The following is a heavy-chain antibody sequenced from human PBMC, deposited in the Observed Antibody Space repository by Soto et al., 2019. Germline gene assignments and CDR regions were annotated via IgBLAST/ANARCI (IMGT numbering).Heavy chain of an antibody. J-gene: IGHJ4*02. CDR3: ARDLRGSGWYYFDS. CDR2: ISYSGST. D-gene: IGHD6-19*01. Sequence: SETLSLTCTVSGASISSFFWSWIRQSPGKGLEWIGYISYSGSTNYSPSLKSRVTISIDTSKNLFSLKLSSMTAADTAVYYCARDLRGSGWYYFDSWGQGTLVTVSS. CDR1: GASISSFF. V-gene: IGHV4-59*12.